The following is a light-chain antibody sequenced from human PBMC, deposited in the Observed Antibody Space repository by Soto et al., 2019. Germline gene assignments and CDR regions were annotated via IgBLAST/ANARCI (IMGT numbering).Light chain of an antibody. CDR2: DAS. CDR1: QSINSW. V-gene: IGKV1-5*01. CDR3: QQYYSYSRT. Sequence: DIQMTQSPFTLSASVGDRVTITCRASQSINSWLAWYQQKPGKAPNLLIYDASSLESGVPSRFSGSGSGTDFTLTISRPPPEDFATYYCQQYYSYSRTFGQGTKVEIK. J-gene: IGKJ1*01.